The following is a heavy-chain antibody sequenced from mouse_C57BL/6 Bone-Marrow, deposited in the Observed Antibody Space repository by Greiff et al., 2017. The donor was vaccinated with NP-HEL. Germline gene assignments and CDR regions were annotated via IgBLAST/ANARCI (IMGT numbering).Heavy chain of an antibody. CDR2: LDPENGDT. D-gene: IGHD1-1*01. Sequence: EVQLQESGAELVRPGASVKLSCTASGFNIKDDYMHWVKQRPEQGLEWIGWLDPENGDTEYASKFQGKATITADTSSNTAYLQLSSLTSEDTAVYYCTTPYYYGSSYAGDYWGQGTTLTVSS. CDR3: TTPYYYGSSYAGDY. V-gene: IGHV14-4*01. CDR1: GFNIKDDY. J-gene: IGHJ2*01.